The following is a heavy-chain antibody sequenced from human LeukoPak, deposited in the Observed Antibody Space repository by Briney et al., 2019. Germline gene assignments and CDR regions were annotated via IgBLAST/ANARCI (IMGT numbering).Heavy chain of an antibody. J-gene: IGHJ4*02. D-gene: IGHD3-22*01. CDR3: VKDHDSSGYYPDY. V-gene: IGHV3-7*03. CDR2: IKQDGSEK. Sequence: GGSLRLSCAASGFTFSSYWMSWVRQAPGKGLEWVANIKQDGSEKYYVDSVKGRFTISRDNAKNSLYLQMNSLRTEDTAFYYCVKDHDSSGYYPDYWGQGTLVTVSS. CDR1: GFTFSSYW.